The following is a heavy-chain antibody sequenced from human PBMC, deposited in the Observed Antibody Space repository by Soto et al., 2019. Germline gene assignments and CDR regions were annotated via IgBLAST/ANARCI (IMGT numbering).Heavy chain of an antibody. CDR2: IHYSGTT. Sequence: SETLSLTCTVSGASISSYYWSWIRRPPGKGLEWIANIHYSGTTNYNPSLASRVTLSVGTSKNQFSLKMTSVTAADRAMYFCARYNSYAIDYWGRGTLVTVSS. D-gene: IGHD2-8*01. J-gene: IGHJ4*02. CDR3: ARYNSYAIDY. CDR1: GASISSYY. V-gene: IGHV4-59*01.